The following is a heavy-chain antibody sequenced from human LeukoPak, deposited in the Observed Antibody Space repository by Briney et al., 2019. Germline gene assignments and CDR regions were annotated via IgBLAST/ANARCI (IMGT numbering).Heavy chain of an antibody. CDR2: IYHSGST. CDR3: ARSRNRYDFWSGYHDY. CDR1: GGSISSGGYS. V-gene: IGHV4-30-2*01. Sequence: PSETLSLTCAVSGGSISSGGYSWSWIRQPPGKGLEWIGYIYHSGSTYYNPSLKSRVTISVDRSKNQFSLKLSSVTAADTAVYYCARSRNRYDFWSGYHDYWGQGTLVTVSS. D-gene: IGHD3-3*01. J-gene: IGHJ4*02.